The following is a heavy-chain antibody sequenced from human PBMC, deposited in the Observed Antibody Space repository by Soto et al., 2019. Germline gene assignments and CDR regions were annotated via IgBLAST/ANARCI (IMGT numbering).Heavy chain of an antibody. V-gene: IGHV1-8*01. J-gene: IGHJ5*02. D-gene: IGHD4-17*01. CDR3: ARVIKYGDYSRWFDP. CDR2: MNPNSGNT. Sequence: QVQLVQSGAEVKKPGASVKVSCKASGYTFTSYDINWVRQATGQGFEYLGWMNPNSGNTGYVKKFQGRVTMTGDPSMSTAYRELFILRSEDTAVYYCARVIKYGDYSRWFDPWGPGTLVTVSS. CDR1: GYTFTSYD.